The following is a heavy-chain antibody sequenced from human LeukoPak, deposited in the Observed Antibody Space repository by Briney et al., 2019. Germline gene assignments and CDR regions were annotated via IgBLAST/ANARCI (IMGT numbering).Heavy chain of an antibody. Sequence: PSETLSLTCTVSGGSISSGSYYWSWIRQPAGKGLEWIGRIYTSGSTNYNPSLKSRVTISVDTSKNQFSLKLSSVTAADTAVYYCARAMLSMVRGVIIDYWGQGTLVTVSS. V-gene: IGHV4-61*02. D-gene: IGHD3-10*01. J-gene: IGHJ4*02. CDR1: GGSISSGSYY. CDR3: ARAMLSMVRGVIIDY. CDR2: IYTSGST.